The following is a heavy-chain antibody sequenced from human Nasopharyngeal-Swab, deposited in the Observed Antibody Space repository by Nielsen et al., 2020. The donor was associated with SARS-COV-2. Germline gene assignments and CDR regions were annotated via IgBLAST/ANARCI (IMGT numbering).Heavy chain of an antibody. CDR1: GGSISGYF. Sequence: SETLSLTCSVSGGSISGYFLSWIRQLAGEGLEWIGRVYTSGSTNYNPSLKSRVTTSIDMSKNQFSLELRSVTAADTAFYYCARSGTTKYGLDVWGQGTTVIVSS. J-gene: IGHJ6*01. CDR2: VYTSGST. D-gene: IGHD1-1*01. CDR3: ARSGTTKYGLDV. V-gene: IGHV4-4*07.